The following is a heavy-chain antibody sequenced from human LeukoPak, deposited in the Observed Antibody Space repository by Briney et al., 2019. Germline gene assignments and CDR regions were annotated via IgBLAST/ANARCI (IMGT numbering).Heavy chain of an antibody. J-gene: IGHJ3*02. V-gene: IGHV3-48*03. CDR1: EFTFTSYE. Sequence: GGSLRLSCAASEFTFTSYELNWVRQAPGRGLEWVSYISSSGNTISYADSVKGRFTISRDNAKNSLYLQVISLRAEDTAVYYCARGPSIAARYDAFDIWGQGTMVTVSS. CDR2: ISSSGNTI. D-gene: IGHD6-6*01. CDR3: ARGPSIAARYDAFDI.